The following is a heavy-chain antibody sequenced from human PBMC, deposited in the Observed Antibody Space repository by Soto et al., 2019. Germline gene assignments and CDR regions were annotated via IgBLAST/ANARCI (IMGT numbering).Heavy chain of an antibody. J-gene: IGHJ1*01. Sequence: PGGSLRLSCAASGFTFSSYWMHWVRQAPGKGLVWVSRINSDWSSTSYADSVKGRFSISRDTSQSTLYLQMNSLRADDTAMYYCARGSYRDYWGQGTRGSVCS. CDR3: ARGSYRDY. CDR2: INSDWSST. V-gene: IGHV3-74*01. D-gene: IGHD3-16*02. CDR1: GFTFSSYW.